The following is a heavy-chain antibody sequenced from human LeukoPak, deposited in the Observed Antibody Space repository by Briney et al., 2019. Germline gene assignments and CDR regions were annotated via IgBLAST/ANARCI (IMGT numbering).Heavy chain of an antibody. D-gene: IGHD3-10*01. Sequence: HPSETLSLTCAVYGWSFSGYYWSWIRQPPGKGLEWIGEINHSGSTNYNPSLKSRVTISVDTSKNQFSLKLSSVTAADTAVYYCARSKRITMVRGVIFYFDYWGQGTLVTVSS. J-gene: IGHJ4*02. CDR2: INHSGST. V-gene: IGHV4-34*01. CDR3: ARSKRITMVRGVIFYFDY. CDR1: GWSFSGYY.